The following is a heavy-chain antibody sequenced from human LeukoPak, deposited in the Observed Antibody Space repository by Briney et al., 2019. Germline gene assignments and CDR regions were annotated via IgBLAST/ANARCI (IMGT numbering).Heavy chain of an antibody. J-gene: IGHJ4*02. V-gene: IGHV3-30*02. CDR1: GFTFSSYG. CDR2: IRYDGSNK. Sequence: PGGSLRLSCAASGFTFSSYGMHWVRQAPGKGLEWVAFIRYDGSNKYYADSVKGRFTISRDNSKNTLYLQMNSLRAEDTAVYYCARDGVDYGDPLDYWGQGTLVTVSS. D-gene: IGHD4-17*01. CDR3: ARDGVDYGDPLDY.